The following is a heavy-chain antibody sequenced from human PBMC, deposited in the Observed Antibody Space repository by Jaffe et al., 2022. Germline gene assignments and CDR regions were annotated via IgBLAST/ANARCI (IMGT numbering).Heavy chain of an antibody. D-gene: IGHD6-19*01. J-gene: IGHJ3*02. Sequence: QVQLVESGGGVVQPGGSLRLSCAASGFTFSSYGMHWVRQAPGKGLEWVAFIRYDGSNKYYADSVKGRFTISRDNSKNTLYLQMNSLRAEDTAVYYCAKDRRYSSGWYRGDAFDIWGQGTMVTVSS. CDR1: GFTFSSYG. CDR3: AKDRRYSSGWYRGDAFDI. V-gene: IGHV3-30*02. CDR2: IRYDGSNK.